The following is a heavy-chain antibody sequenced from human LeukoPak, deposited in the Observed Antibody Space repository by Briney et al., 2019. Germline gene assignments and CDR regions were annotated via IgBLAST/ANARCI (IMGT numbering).Heavy chain of an antibody. J-gene: IGHJ3*02. CDR3: AKKSFSTGAFDI. CDR1: GFTFRCSV. Sequence: GGSLRLPCAASGFTFRCSVMSWVRQAPGGGLEWGSSVGGSDDTANYAASVTGRFTISRDNSKTSVYLQMSNLGAEDTAIYYCAKKSFSTGAFDIWGQGTMVTVSS. V-gene: IGHV3-23*01. CDR2: VGGSDDTA. D-gene: IGHD3-3*02.